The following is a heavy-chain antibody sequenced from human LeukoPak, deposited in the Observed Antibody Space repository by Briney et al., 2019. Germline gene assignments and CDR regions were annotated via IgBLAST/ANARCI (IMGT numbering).Heavy chain of an antibody. Sequence: PSETLSLTCAVYGGSFSGYYWSWIRQPPGKGLEWIGEINHSGSTIYNPSLKSRVTISVDTSKNQFSLKLSSVTAADTAVYYCARALGELAFDYWGQGTLVTVSS. CDR2: INHSGST. J-gene: IGHJ4*02. V-gene: IGHV4-34*01. D-gene: IGHD1-26*01. CDR1: GGSFSGYY. CDR3: ARALGELAFDY.